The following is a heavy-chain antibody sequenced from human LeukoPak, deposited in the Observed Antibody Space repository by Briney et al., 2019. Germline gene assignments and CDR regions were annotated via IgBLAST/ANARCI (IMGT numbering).Heavy chain of an antibody. CDR1: GYTLTSYG. Sequence: ASVKVSCKASGYTLTSYGISWVRQAPGQGLEWMGWISAYNGNTNYAQKLQGRVTMTTDTSTSTAYMELRSLRSDDTAVYYCARDRRDIVVVPAASDYWGQGTLVTVSS. J-gene: IGHJ4*02. V-gene: IGHV1-18*01. D-gene: IGHD2-2*01. CDR3: ARDRRDIVVVPAASDY. CDR2: ISAYNGNT.